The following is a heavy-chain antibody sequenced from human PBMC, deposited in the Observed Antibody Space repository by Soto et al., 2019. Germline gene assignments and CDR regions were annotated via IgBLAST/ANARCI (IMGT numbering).Heavy chain of an antibody. D-gene: IGHD2-2*01. J-gene: IGHJ3*02. CDR2: ISGSGDTT. Sequence: HPGGSLRLSCAASGITFTSYAMTWVRQAPGKGLEWVSSISGSGDTTYYADSVKGRFTISRDNSKSTLYLQMNSLRAEDTALYYCAKGTSANCYSSFDICGQGTMVTVSS. V-gene: IGHV3-23*01. CDR3: AKGTSANCYSSFDI. CDR1: GITFTSYA.